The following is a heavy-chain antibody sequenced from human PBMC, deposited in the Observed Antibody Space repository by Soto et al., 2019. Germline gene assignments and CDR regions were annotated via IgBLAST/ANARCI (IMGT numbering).Heavy chain of an antibody. J-gene: IGHJ4*02. CDR2: IEGDGNKT. Sequence: PGGSLRLSCVASEFTLSSFWMHWVRQVPGREPMWASCIEGDGNKTIYADSVKGRFTMSRDNAKNTMYLEMTRLRVGDTAVYYCPRSPGSYAYVYSFDLWGQGNLATVSS. CDR1: EFTLSSFW. D-gene: IGHD5-12*01. CDR3: PRSPGSYAYVYSFDL. V-gene: IGHV3-74*01.